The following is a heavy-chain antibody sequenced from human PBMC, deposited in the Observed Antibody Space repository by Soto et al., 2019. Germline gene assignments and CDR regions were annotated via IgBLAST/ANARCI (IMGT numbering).Heavy chain of an antibody. D-gene: IGHD2-8*01. Sequence: QVQLVQSGAEVKKPGASVKVSCKASGYTFTSYDINWVRQATGQGLEWMGWMNPNSGNTGYAQKFQGRITMTRNTSLSTAYMELRSLRSEDTAVYYCARCGYCTIGVCYFGWFDPWGQGTLVTVSS. CDR2: MNPNSGNT. J-gene: IGHJ5*02. V-gene: IGHV1-8*01. CDR1: GYTFTSYD. CDR3: ARCGYCTIGVCYFGWFDP.